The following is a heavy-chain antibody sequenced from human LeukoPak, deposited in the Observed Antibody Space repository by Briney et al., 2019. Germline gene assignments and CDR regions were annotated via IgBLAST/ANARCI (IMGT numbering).Heavy chain of an antibody. CDR3: ASHRGFYRPYGALDY. CDR1: GGSISSSSCY. V-gene: IGHV4-39*01. D-gene: IGHD4-17*01. J-gene: IGHJ4*02. CDR2: IYYSGST. Sequence: PSETLSLTCTVSGGSISSSSCYWGWIRQPPGKGLEWIGSIYYSGSTYYNPSLKSRVTISVDTSKNQFSLKLSSVTAADTAVYYCASHRGFYRPYGALDYWGQGTLVTVSS.